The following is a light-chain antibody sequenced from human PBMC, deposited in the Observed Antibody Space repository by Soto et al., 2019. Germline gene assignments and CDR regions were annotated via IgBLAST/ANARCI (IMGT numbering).Light chain of an antibody. Sequence: EIVMTQSPATLSVSPGERATLSCRASQSVSSNLAWYQQKPGQAHSLLIYGASTRATGIPARFSGSGSGTEFTLAISSLQSEDFAVCYCQQYNNWPRITFGQGTKLEIK. CDR3: QQYNNWPRIT. CDR1: QSVSSN. J-gene: IGKJ2*01. CDR2: GAS. V-gene: IGKV3-15*01.